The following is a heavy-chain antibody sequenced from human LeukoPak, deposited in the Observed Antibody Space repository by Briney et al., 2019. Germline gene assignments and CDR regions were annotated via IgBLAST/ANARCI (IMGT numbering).Heavy chain of an antibody. J-gene: IGHJ1*01. D-gene: IGHD2-15*01. CDR2: TIPILGIA. V-gene: IGHV1-69*04. CDR3: ARVYCSGGSCYSGHFQH. CDR1: GGTFSSYA. Sequence: SVKVSCKASGGTFSSYAISWVRQAPGQGLEWMGRTIPILGIANYAQKFQGRVTITADKSTSTAYMELSSLRSEDTAVYYCARVYCSGGSCYSGHFQHWGQGTLVTVSS.